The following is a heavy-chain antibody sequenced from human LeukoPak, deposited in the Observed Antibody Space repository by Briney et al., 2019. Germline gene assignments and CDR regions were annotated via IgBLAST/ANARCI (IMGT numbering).Heavy chain of an antibody. CDR1: GGSVSDYY. CDR2: IYHTGST. V-gene: IGHV4-59*08. Sequence: PSETLSLTCTISGGSVSDYYWSWIRQSPGKGLEWIGYIYHTGSTSYSPSLKSRVTISADTSKNHFSLKLSSVTAADTAVYFCATLLSSSYYFDYWGQGTLVTVSS. CDR3: ATLLSSSYYFDY. D-gene: IGHD3-10*02. J-gene: IGHJ4*02.